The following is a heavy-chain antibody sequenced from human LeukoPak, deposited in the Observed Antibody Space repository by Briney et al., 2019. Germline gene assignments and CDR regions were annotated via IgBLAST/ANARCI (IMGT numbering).Heavy chain of an antibody. V-gene: IGHV3-23*01. CDR3: ARDPRYYDFWSGDY. Sequence: QPGGSLRLSCAASGFTFSSYAMNWVRQAPGKGLGWVSAISGSGAGTHYADSVKGRFTISRDNAKNSLYLQMNSLRAEDTAVYYCARDPRYYDFWSGDYWGQGTLVTVSS. J-gene: IGHJ4*02. CDR2: ISGSGAGT. CDR1: GFTFSSYA. D-gene: IGHD3-3*01.